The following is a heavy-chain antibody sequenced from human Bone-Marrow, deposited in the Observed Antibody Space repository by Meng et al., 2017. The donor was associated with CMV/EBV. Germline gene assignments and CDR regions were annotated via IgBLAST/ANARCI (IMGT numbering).Heavy chain of an antibody. CDR3: AREERYYDILTGYYFGGRYYYYGMDV. D-gene: IGHD3-9*01. V-gene: IGHV3-15*01. CDR1: GFTFSNAW. Sequence: GESLKISCAASGFTFSNAWMSWVRQAPGKGLEWVGLIKSKTDGGTTDYAAPVKGRFTISRDNSKNTLYLQMNSLRAEDTAVYYCAREERYYDILTGYYFGGRYYYYGMDVWGQGTTVTVSS. J-gene: IGHJ6*02. CDR2: IKSKTDGGTT.